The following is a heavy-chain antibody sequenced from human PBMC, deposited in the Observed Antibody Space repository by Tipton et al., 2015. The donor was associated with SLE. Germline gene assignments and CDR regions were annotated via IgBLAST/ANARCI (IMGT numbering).Heavy chain of an antibody. CDR3: AGSVRIQLWFDAFDI. D-gene: IGHD5-18*01. Sequence: SLRLSCAASGFTFSSYSMNWVRQAPGKGLEWVSYISSSSSTIYYADSVKGRFTISRDNAKNSLYLQMNSLRAEDTAVYYCAGSVRIQLWFDAFDIWGQGTMVTVSS. CDR1: GFTFSSYS. V-gene: IGHV3-48*01. J-gene: IGHJ3*02. CDR2: ISSSSSTI.